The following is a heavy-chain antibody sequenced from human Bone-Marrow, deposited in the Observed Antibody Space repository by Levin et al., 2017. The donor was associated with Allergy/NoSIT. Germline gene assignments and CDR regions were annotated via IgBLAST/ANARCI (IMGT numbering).Heavy chain of an antibody. V-gene: IGHV3-66*01. Sequence: ETLSLTCAASGFTVSSNYMSWVRQAPGKGLEWVSVIYSGGSTYYADSVKGRFTISRDNSKNTLYLQMNSLRAEDTAVYYCARWGRYSGYDWVWYFDLWGRGTLVTVSS. CDR1: GFTVSSNY. CDR2: IYSGGST. CDR3: ARWGRYSGYDWVWYFDL. D-gene: IGHD5-12*01. J-gene: IGHJ2*01.